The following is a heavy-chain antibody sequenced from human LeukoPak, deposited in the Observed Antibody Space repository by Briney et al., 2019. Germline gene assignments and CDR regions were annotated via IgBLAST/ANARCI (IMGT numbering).Heavy chain of an antibody. Sequence: PGRSLRLSCAASGFTFDESAMHWVRQAPGKGLEWVSGIGWDSKSIVYADSVKGRFTISRDNAKNSLYLQMNGLRPEDTASYYCAKAVAAPGAFDIWGRGTVVTVSS. CDR2: IGWDSKSI. CDR3: AKAVAAPGAFDI. D-gene: IGHD6-19*01. J-gene: IGHJ3*02. CDR1: GFTFDESA. V-gene: IGHV3-9*01.